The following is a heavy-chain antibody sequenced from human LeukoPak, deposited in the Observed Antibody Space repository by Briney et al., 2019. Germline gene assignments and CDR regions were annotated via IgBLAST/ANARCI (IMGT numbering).Heavy chain of an antibody. CDR2: ISSSSSYT. J-gene: IGHJ4*02. D-gene: IGHD5-18*01. Sequence: GGSLRLSCAASGFTFSDYYMSWIRQAPGKGLEWVSYISSSSSYTNYADSVKGRFTISRDNAKNSLYLQMNSLRDEDTAVYYCARGYSYGYSLDYWGQGTLVTVSS. CDR1: GFTFSDYY. V-gene: IGHV3-11*06. CDR3: ARGYSYGYSLDY.